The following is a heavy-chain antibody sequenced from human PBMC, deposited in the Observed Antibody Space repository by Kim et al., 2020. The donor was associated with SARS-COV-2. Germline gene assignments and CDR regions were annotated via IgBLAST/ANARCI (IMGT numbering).Heavy chain of an antibody. CDR1: GFTFSSYG. CDR3: AKDAPPHSSWYLGIDY. J-gene: IGHJ4*02. CDR2: IWYDGSNK. V-gene: IGHV3-33*06. Sequence: GGSLRLSCAASGFTFSSYGMHWVRQAPGKGLEWVAVIWYDGSNKYYADSVKGRFTISRDNSKNTLYLQMNSLRAEDTAVYYCAKDAPPHSSWYLGIDYWGQGTLVTVSS. D-gene: IGHD6-13*01.